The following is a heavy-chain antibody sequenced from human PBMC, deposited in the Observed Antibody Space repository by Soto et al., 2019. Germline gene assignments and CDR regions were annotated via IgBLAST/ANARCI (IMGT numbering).Heavy chain of an antibody. Sequence: QVHLVQSGAEVKKSGASVKVSCKASGYSFTDYYMHWVRQAPGQGLEWMGWINTKTGGTNYAQRVQGRVTMTGDSYINTASMELSRLRSDDTAVYYCARVGPTGWFDPWGQGTVVTVSS. CDR1: GYSFTDYY. CDR2: INTKTGGT. CDR3: ARVGPTGWFDP. V-gene: IGHV1-2*02. J-gene: IGHJ5*02.